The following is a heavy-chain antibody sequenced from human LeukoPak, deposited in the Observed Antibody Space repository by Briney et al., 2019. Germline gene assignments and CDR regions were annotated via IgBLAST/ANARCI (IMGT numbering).Heavy chain of an antibody. Sequence: GGSLRLSCAASGFTFSSYFMSWVRQAPGKGLKWVANIKQDGSDKYYMDSVKGRFTISRDNAKISLYLQMNSLRAQDTAVYYCARYVRGSYFYMDVWGKGTTVTVSS. J-gene: IGHJ6*03. CDR1: GFTFSSYF. V-gene: IGHV3-7*01. D-gene: IGHD3-10*01. CDR3: ARYVRGSYFYMDV. CDR2: IKQDGSDK.